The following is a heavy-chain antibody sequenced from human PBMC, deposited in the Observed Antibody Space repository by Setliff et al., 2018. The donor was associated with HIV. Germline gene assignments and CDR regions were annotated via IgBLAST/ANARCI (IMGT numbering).Heavy chain of an antibody. Sequence: HSETLSLTCAVYGGSFNDYYWSWIRQPPGKGLEWIGEIIHSGSINYNPSLKSRVTISVDTYNNQFSLNMNSVNAADTAVYYCARGYASGYDAYGYWGQGTLVTVSS. V-gene: IGHV4-34*01. J-gene: IGHJ4*02. D-gene: IGHD5-12*01. CDR3: ARGYASGYDAYGY. CDR1: GGSFNDYY. CDR2: IIHSGSI.